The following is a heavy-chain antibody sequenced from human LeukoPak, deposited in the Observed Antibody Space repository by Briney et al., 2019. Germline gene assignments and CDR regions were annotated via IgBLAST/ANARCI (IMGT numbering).Heavy chain of an antibody. V-gene: IGHV3-21*01. CDR1: GFTFSSYS. J-gene: IGHJ5*02. Sequence: GGSLRLSCAASGFTFSSYSMNWVRQAPGRGLEWVSSISSSSSYIYYADSVKGRFTISRDNAKNSLYLQMNSLRAEDTAVYYCAREYNIYYYDSSGYSPWGQGTLVTVSS. D-gene: IGHD3-22*01. CDR3: AREYNIYYYDSSGYSP. CDR2: ISSSSSYI.